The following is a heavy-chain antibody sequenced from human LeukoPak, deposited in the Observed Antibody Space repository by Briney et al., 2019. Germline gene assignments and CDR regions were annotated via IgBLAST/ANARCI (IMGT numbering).Heavy chain of an antibody. D-gene: IGHD2-2*01. CDR2: IYYSGST. CDR3: ARLGFSFVVPAARGLDAFDI. V-gene: IGHV4-39*01. Sequence: SETLSLTCTVSGGSISSSSYYWGWIRQPPGKGLEWIGSIYYSGSTYYNPSLKSRVTISVDTSKNQFSLKLSSVTAADTAVYYCARLGFSFVVPAARGLDAFDIRGQGTMVTVSS. J-gene: IGHJ3*02. CDR1: GGSISSSSYY.